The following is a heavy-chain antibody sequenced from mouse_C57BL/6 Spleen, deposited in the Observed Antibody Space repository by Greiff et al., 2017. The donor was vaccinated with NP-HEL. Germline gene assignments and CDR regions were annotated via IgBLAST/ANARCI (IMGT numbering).Heavy chain of an antibody. Sequence: EVMVVESGEGLVKPGGSLKLSCAASGFTFSSYAMSWVRQTPEKGLEWVAYISSGGDYISYADTVKGRFTISIDNDRNTLYLRMRSLEAEDAAMCYCTGGGLEFFDYWGQGTTLTVSS. CDR3: TGGGLEFFDY. J-gene: IGHJ2*01. CDR2: ISSGGDYI. V-gene: IGHV5-9-1*02. CDR1: GFTFSSYA. D-gene: IGHD3-3*01.